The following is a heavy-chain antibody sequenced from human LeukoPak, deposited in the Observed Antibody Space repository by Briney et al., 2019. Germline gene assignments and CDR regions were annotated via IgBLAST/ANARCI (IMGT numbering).Heavy chain of an antibody. J-gene: IGHJ5*02. CDR3: ARQGHCSSTSCYGGFDP. Sequence: GASVKVPCKASGYTFTSYDINWVRQATGQGLEWMGWMNPNSGNTGYAQKFQGRVTMTRNTSISTAYMELSSLRSEDTAVYYCARQGHCSSTSCYGGFDPWGQGTLVTVSS. D-gene: IGHD2-2*01. V-gene: IGHV1-8*01. CDR1: GYTFTSYD. CDR2: MNPNSGNT.